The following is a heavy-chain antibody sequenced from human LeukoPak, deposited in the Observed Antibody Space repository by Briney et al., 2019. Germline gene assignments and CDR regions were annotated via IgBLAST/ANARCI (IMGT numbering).Heavy chain of an antibody. CDR3: ATSGDTFELDY. CDR1: GFTFSSYW. J-gene: IGHJ4*02. Sequence: PGGSLRLSCAASGFTFSSYWMSWVRQAPGKGLEWVANIKQDGNEKYYVDSVKGRFTISRDIAKNSLYLQMNSLRAEDTAVYYCATSGDTFELDYWGQGTLVTVSS. D-gene: IGHD1-26*01. CDR2: IKQDGNEK. V-gene: IGHV3-7*01.